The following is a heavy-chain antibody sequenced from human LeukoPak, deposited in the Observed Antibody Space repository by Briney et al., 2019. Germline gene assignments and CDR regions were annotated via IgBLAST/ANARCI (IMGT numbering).Heavy chain of an antibody. Sequence: GGSLRLSCAASGFTFSSYSMNWVRQAPGKGLEWVSSISSSSSYIYYADSVKGRFTISRDNAKNSLYLQMNSLRAEDTAVYYCARDFPICSSTSCYFGRIEYNWFDPWGQGTLVTVSS. CDR2: ISSSSSYI. CDR3: ARDFPICSSTSCYFGRIEYNWFDP. D-gene: IGHD2-2*01. V-gene: IGHV3-21*01. CDR1: GFTFSSYS. J-gene: IGHJ5*02.